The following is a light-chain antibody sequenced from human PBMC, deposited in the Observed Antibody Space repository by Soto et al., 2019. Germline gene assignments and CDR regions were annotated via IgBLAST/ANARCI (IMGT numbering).Light chain of an antibody. CDR2: AAS. Sequence: DIQMTPSPSSLSASVGDRVTITCRASQSISSYLNWYQQKPGKAPKLLIYAASSLQSGVPSRFSGSGSGTDFTLTISSLQPEEFATYYCQQSYSTPRTFGQGTKVDIK. V-gene: IGKV1-39*01. J-gene: IGKJ1*01. CDR3: QQSYSTPRT. CDR1: QSISSY.